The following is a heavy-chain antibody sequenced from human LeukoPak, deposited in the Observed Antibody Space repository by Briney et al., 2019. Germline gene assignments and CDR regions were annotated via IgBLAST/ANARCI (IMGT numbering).Heavy chain of an antibody. CDR2: ISSSSSYI. D-gene: IGHD5-24*01. CDR3: ARDHRRDGYTPGY. CDR1: GFTFSDYW. V-gene: IGHV3-21*01. Sequence: TGGSLRLSCAASGFTFSDYWMNWVRQAPGKGLEWVSSISSSSSYIYYADSVKGRFTISRDNAKNSLYLQMNSLRAEDTAVYYCARDHRRDGYTPGYWGQGTLVTVSS. J-gene: IGHJ4*02.